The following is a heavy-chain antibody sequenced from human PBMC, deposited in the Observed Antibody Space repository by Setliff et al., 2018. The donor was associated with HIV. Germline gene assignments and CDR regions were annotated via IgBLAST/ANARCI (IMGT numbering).Heavy chain of an antibody. J-gene: IGHJ6*02. CDR1: GGTFSSYA. Sequence: SVKVSCKASGGTFSSYAISWVRQAPGQGLEWMGGIIPIFGTANYAQKFQGRVTITADESTSTAYMELSSLRSEDTAVYYCAREIGDYYDSSGYYPPTDYYYGMDVWGQGTTVTV. V-gene: IGHV1-69*13. CDR2: IIPIFGTA. CDR3: AREIGDYYDSSGYYPPTDYYYGMDV. D-gene: IGHD3-22*01.